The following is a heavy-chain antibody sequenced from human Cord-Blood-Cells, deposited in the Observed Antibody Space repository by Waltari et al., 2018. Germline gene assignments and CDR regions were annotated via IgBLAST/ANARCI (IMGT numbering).Heavy chain of an antibody. V-gene: IGHV4-4*02. CDR1: GGSISSSNW. CDR3: AREGHYYDSSGYYAFDI. Sequence: QVQLQESGPGLVKPSGTLSLTCAVPGGSISSSNWWSWVRQPPGKALEWIGEIYHSGSTNYNPSLKSRVTISVDKSKNQFSLKLSSVTAADTAVYYCAREGHYYDSSGYYAFDIWGQGTMVTVSS. J-gene: IGHJ3*02. CDR2: IYHSGST. D-gene: IGHD3-22*01.